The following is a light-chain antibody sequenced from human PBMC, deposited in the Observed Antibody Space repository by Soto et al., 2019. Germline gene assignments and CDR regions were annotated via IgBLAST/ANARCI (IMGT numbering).Light chain of an antibody. J-gene: IGKJ1*01. CDR3: MQFAHFPRT. Sequence: DVVLTQTPLSSPVTHGQPASISCRSSQSLVYSDGDTYLSWLQQRPGQPPRLLIYQISNRFSGVPDRFSGSGAGTDFTLKISRVEAEDVAVYYCMQFAHFPRTFGQGTKVEI. V-gene: IGKV2-24*01. CDR2: QIS. CDR1: QSLVYSDGDTY.